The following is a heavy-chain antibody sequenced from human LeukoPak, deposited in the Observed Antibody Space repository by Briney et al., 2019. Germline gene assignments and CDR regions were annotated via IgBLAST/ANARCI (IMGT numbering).Heavy chain of an antibody. CDR1: GGSFSGYY. CDR3: ARPLQYYYDSSGYYYNAFDI. D-gene: IGHD3-22*01. J-gene: IGHJ3*02. V-gene: IGHV4-34*01. Sequence: SETLSLTCAVYGGSFSGYYWSWIRQPPGKGLEWIGEINHSGSTNYNPSLKSRVTISVDTSKNQFSLKLSSVTAADTAVYYCARPLQYYYDSSGYYYNAFDIWGQGTMVTVSS. CDR2: INHSGST.